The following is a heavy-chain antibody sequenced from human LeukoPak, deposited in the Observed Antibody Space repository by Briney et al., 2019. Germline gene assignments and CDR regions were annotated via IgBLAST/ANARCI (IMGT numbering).Heavy chain of an antibody. CDR1: GFTFSNYA. CDR3: AKDRNYDFWSGYPPGY. CDR2: ISGSSGST. Sequence: GGSLRLSCAASGFTFSNYAMSWVRQAPGKGLEWVSGISGSSGSTYYADSVKGRFTISRDKSKNTLYLQMNSLRAEDTAVYYCAKDRNYDFWSGYPPGYWGQGTLVTVSS. J-gene: IGHJ4*02. V-gene: IGHV3-23*01. D-gene: IGHD3-3*01.